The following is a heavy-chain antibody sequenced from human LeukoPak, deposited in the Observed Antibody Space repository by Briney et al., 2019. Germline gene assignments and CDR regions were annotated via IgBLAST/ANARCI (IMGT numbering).Heavy chain of an antibody. J-gene: IGHJ4*02. Sequence: GGSLKLSCAASGFSFATYAMSWVRQAPGEGLKWVSSISGSGDNTYYAESVKGRFTISRDNSKNTLFLQMNSLRAEDTAVFYCAKCSAYTTGWFFDFWGQGTLVTVSS. CDR1: GFSFATYA. CDR3: AKCSAYTTGWFFDF. V-gene: IGHV3-23*01. CDR2: ISGSGDNT. D-gene: IGHD6-19*01.